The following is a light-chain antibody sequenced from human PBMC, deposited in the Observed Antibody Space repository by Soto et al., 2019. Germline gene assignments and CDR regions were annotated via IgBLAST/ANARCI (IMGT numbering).Light chain of an antibody. CDR2: GAS. J-gene: IGKJ5*01. CDR1: QSVSSSY. CDR3: QEYGSSPPIT. Sequence: EIVLTQSPGTLSLSPGERATLSCRASQSVSSSYLAWYQQKPGQAPRRLIYGASSRATGIPDRFSGSGSGTAFTLTISRLEPEDFAVYSCQEYGSSPPITFGQGTRLEIK. V-gene: IGKV3-20*01.